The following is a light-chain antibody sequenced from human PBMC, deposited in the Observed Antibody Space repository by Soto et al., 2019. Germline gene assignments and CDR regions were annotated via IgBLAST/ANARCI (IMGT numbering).Light chain of an antibody. V-gene: IGLV2-14*01. J-gene: IGLJ1*01. Sequence: QSALTQPASVSGSPGQSITISCTGTSSDVGGSNYVSWSQPHPGKAPKLMIFAVSNRPSGVSNRFSGSKSGNTASLTISGLQAEDEADYYCSSYTSSSTLYVFGTGTKSPS. CDR2: AVS. CDR1: SSDVGGSNY. CDR3: SSYTSSSTLYV.